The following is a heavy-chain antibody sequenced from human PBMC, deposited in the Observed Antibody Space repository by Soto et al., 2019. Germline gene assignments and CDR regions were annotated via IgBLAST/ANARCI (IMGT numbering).Heavy chain of an antibody. Sequence: QVQLVESGGGVVQPGRSLRLSCAASGFTFSSYAMHWVRQAPGKGLEWVAVISYDGSNKYYADSVKGRFTISRDNSKITLSLHINSLRAEDTAVYYRAREGVIYFCLFSYYYGMDVWGQGTTVTVSS. V-gene: IGHV3-30-3*01. D-gene: IGHD3-3*01. CDR3: AREGVIYFCLFSYYYGMDV. CDR2: ISYDGSNK. CDR1: GFTFSSYA. J-gene: IGHJ6*02.